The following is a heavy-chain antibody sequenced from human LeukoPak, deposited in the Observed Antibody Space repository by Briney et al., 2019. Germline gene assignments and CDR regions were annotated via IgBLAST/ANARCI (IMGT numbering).Heavy chain of an antibody. CDR1: GYTFTSYA. J-gene: IGHJ4*02. Sequence: ASVKVSFKASGYTFTSYAMHWVRQAPGQRLEWMGWINAGNGNTKYSQKFQGRVTITRDTSASTAYMELSSLRSEDTAVYSCARGVATNRYYFGYWGQGTLVTVS. D-gene: IGHD5-12*01. CDR3: ARGVATNRYYFGY. CDR2: INAGNGNT. V-gene: IGHV1-3*01.